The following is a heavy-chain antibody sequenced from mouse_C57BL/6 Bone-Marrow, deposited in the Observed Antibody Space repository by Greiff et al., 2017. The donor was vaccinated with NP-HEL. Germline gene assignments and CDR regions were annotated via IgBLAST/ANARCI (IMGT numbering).Heavy chain of an antibody. CDR3: ARSPITTVVP. V-gene: IGHV1-82*01. Sequence: QVQLKESGPELVKPGASVKISCKASGYAFSSSWMNWVKQRPGKGLEWIGRIYPGDGDTNYNGKFKGKATLTADKSSSTAYMQLSSLTSEDSAVYFCARSPITTVVPWGQGTLVTVSA. CDR1: GYAFSSSW. J-gene: IGHJ3*01. CDR2: IYPGDGDT. D-gene: IGHD1-1*01.